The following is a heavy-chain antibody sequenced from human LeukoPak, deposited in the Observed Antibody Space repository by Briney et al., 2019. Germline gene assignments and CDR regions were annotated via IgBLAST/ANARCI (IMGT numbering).Heavy chain of an antibody. J-gene: IGHJ4*02. Sequence: KPSGTLSLTCTVSGGSISSYYWSWIRQPPGKGLEWIGYIYYSGSTNYNPSLKSRVTISVDTSKNQFSLKLSSVTAADTAVYYCAREGNTNYFDYWGQGTLVTVSS. CDR2: IYYSGST. CDR3: AREGNTNYFDY. V-gene: IGHV4-59*01. CDR1: GGSISSYY. D-gene: IGHD2/OR15-2a*01.